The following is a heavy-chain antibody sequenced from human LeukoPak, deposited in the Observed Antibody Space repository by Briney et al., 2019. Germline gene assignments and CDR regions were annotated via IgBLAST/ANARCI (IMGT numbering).Heavy chain of an antibody. Sequence: PGGSLRLSCAASGFTFSDYYMSWIRQAPGKGLVWVSCINSDGSSTTYADSVKGRFTISRDNSKNTLYLQMNSLRAEDTAVYYCAREYSSGWYYFDYWGQGTLVTVSS. CDR1: GFTFSDYY. V-gene: IGHV3-74*01. CDR3: AREYSSGWYYFDY. J-gene: IGHJ4*02. CDR2: INSDGSST. D-gene: IGHD6-19*01.